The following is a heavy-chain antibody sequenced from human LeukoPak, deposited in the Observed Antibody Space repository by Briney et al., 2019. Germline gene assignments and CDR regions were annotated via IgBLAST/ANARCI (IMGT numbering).Heavy chain of an antibody. J-gene: IGHJ3*02. D-gene: IGHD3-22*01. V-gene: IGHV3-23*01. CDR1: GFTFSSYA. CDR3: AKDWSRGYSFAFDI. CDR2: ISGSGGST. Sequence: GGSLRLSCAASGFTFSSYAMSWVRQAPGKGLEGVSAISGSGGSTYCADSVKGRFTISRDNSKNTLYLQMNSLRAEDTAVYYCAKDWSRGYSFAFDIWGQGTMVTVSS.